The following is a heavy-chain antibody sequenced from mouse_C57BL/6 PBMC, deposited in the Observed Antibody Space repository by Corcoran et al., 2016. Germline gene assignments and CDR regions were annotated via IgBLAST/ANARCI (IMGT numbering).Heavy chain of an antibody. J-gene: IGHJ4*01. D-gene: IGHD1-1*01. Sequence: DVQLQESGPGLVKPSQSLSLTCSVTGYSITSGYYWNWIRQFPGNKLEWMGYISYDGSNNYNPSLKNLISITRDTSKNQFFLKLNSVTTEDTATYYCARDGYYGSKNYAMDYWGQGTSVTVSS. CDR2: ISYDGSN. CDR1: GYSITSGYY. V-gene: IGHV3-6*01. CDR3: ARDGYYGSKNYAMDY.